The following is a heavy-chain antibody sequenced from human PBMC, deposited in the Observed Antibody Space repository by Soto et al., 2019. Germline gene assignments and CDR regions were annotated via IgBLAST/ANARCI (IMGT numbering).Heavy chain of an antibody. Sequence: SETLSLTCSVSGGSTSSSTYYWTWIRQPPGKGLEWIGYIDYSGTTYYNPSLKSRLTISVDTSKNQFSMTLTSVSAADTAVYYCARALMSAYFDSWGQGTLVTVSS. CDR3: ARALMSAYFDS. CDR1: GGSTSSSTYY. CDR2: IDYSGTT. V-gene: IGHV4-30-4*01. J-gene: IGHJ4*02.